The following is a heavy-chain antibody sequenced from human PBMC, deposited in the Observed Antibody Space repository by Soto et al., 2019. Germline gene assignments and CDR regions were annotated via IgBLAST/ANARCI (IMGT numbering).Heavy chain of an antibody. CDR2: IGTAGDT. V-gene: IGHV3-13*04. J-gene: IGHJ4*02. CDR3: AKGGRQWLVTSDFTY. D-gene: IGHD6-19*01. CDR1: GFTFSSYD. Sequence: GGSLRLSCAASGFTFSSYDMHWVRQATGKGLEWVSAIGTAGDTYYPGSVKGRFTISRENAKNSLYLQMNSLRAGDTAVYYCAKGGRQWLVTSDFTYWGQGALVTVSS.